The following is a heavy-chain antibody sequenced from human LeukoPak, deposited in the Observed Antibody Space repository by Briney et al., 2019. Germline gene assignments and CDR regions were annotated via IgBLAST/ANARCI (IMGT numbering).Heavy chain of an antibody. J-gene: IGHJ5*02. CDR3: ARHAVVPAAMFESRFDP. CDR1: GGSISSSSYY. Sequence: PSETLSLTCTVSGGSISSSSYYWGWIRQPPGKGLEWIGNIYYSGSTNYNPSLKSRVTISVDTSKNQFSLKLSSVTAADTAVYYCARHAVVPAAMFESRFDPWGQGTLVTVSS. CDR2: IYYSGST. D-gene: IGHD2-2*01. V-gene: IGHV4-39*01.